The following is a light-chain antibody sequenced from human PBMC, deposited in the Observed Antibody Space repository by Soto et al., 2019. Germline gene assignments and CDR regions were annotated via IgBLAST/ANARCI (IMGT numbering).Light chain of an antibody. CDR2: GAS. J-gene: IGKJ1*01. Sequence: ILLTQSPGTLSLSPGERATLSCRASQSVSNNYLAWYQQKPGQAPRLPIYGASSRATGIPDRFSGSGSGTDFTLTISRLEPEDFAVYYCQQYGSSPRTFGQGTKVDIK. CDR3: QQYGSSPRT. CDR1: QSVSNNY. V-gene: IGKV3-20*01.